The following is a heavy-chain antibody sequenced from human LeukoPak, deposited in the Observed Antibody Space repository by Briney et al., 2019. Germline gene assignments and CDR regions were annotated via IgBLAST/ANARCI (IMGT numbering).Heavy chain of an antibody. CDR2: IYYSGST. CDR1: GGSISSSSYY. Sequence: PSETLSLTCTVSGGSISSSSYYWGWIRQPPGKGLEWIGSIYYSGSTYYNPSLKSRITISVDTSKNQFSLKLSSVTAADTAVYYCARDIDYGEHGDYWGQGTLVTVSS. V-gene: IGHV4-39*07. D-gene: IGHD4-17*01. CDR3: ARDIDYGEHGDY. J-gene: IGHJ4*02.